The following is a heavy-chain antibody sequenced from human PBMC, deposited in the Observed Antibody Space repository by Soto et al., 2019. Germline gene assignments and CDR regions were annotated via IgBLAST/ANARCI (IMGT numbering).Heavy chain of an antibody. J-gene: IGHJ6*02. Sequence: GASVKVSCKASGYTFTSYAMHWVRQAPGQRLEWMGWINAGNGNTKYSQKFQGRVTITRDTSASTAYMELSSLRSEDTAVYYCAVHPSYGKVYYYGMDVWGQGTTVTVSS. V-gene: IGHV1-3*01. CDR3: AVHPSYGKVYYYGMDV. CDR2: INAGNGNT. D-gene: IGHD5-18*01. CDR1: GYTFTSYA.